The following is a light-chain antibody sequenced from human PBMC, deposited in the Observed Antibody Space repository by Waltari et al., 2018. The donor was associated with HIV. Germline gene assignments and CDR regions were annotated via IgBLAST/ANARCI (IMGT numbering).Light chain of an antibody. J-gene: IGKJ1*01. Sequence: VMTHSSATLSVSPGERATLSCRASRNIKNNLAWYQQNPGQAPGLLIHGASTAASGVAGRFSGSGSGTDFTLTISSLQSEDIAVYYCQQYYDWPRTFGQGTKV. CDR3: QQYYDWPRT. V-gene: IGKV3D-15*01. CDR2: GAS. CDR1: RNIKNN.